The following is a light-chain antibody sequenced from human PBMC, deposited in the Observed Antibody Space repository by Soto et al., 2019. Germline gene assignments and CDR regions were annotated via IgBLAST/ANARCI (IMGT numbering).Light chain of an antibody. J-gene: IGLJ3*02. CDR2: EVT. CDR1: SSDIGSHNY. Sequence: QSALTQPASVSGSPGQSITISCTGTSSDIGSHNYVSWYQQRPGKAPKLMIFEVTNRPSGVSNRFSASKSGNTASLTISGVQAEDEADYYCCSYAGTTTRVFGGGTKLTVL. CDR3: CSYAGTTTRV. V-gene: IGLV2-23*02.